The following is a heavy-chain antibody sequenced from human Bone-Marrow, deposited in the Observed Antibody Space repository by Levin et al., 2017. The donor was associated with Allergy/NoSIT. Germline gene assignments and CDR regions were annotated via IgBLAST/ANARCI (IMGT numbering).Heavy chain of an antibody. D-gene: IGHD3-16*01. J-gene: IGHJ3*01. CDR2: ISTYNGHT. CDR3: ARSRFSHDGFDV. Sequence: ASVKVSCNTSGYSFSNYGLSWVRQAPGQGLEWMGWISTYNGHTKYPQKLQGRVTMTADTSTSTAYLELGSLRSDDTAMYYCARSRFSHDGFDVWGQGTMVIVS. V-gene: IGHV1-18*01. CDR1: GYSFSNYG.